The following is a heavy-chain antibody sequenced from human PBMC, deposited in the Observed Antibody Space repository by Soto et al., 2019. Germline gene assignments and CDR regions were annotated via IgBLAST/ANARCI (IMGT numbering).Heavy chain of an antibody. D-gene: IGHD2-8*01. Sequence: SETLSLTCTVSGGSISPFYWSWIRQPPGKGLEWIGFIYHNGRTNYNPSLESRVTISVDTSNNQFSLKLNSVTAADTAVYYCARYYCINGVCQYFDYWGQGALVTVSS. J-gene: IGHJ4*02. V-gene: IGHV4-59*01. CDR2: IYHNGRT. CDR3: ARYYCINGVCQYFDY. CDR1: GGSISPFY.